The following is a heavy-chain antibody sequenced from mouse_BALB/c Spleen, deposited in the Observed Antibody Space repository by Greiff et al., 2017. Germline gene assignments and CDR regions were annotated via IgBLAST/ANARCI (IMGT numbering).Heavy chain of an antibody. CDR1: GFSLTGYG. CDR3: ARVPTGTDWYFDV. J-gene: IGHJ1*01. CDR2: IWGDGST. V-gene: IGHV2-6-7*01. D-gene: IGHD4-1*01. Sequence: VKLQESGPGLVAPSQSLSITCTVSGFSLTGYGVNWVRQPPGKGLEWLGMIWGDGSTNYNSALKSRLSISKDNSKSQVFLKMNSLQTDDTARYYCARVPTGTDWYFDVWGAGTTVTVSS.